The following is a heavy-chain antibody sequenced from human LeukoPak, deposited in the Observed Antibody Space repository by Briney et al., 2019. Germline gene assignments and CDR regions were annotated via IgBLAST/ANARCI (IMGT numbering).Heavy chain of an antibody. CDR3: ARRRGYSYGYEAFDI. J-gene: IGHJ3*02. V-gene: IGHV1-8*03. CDR1: VYTFTSYD. CDR2: RNLNSGNT. Sequence: GASVKVSRKASVYTFTSYDINWVRQATAQGLEGMGWRNLNSGNTGYAQKFQDRVTITRNTSISTAYMELSSLRSEDTAVYYCARRRGYSYGYEAFDIWGQGTMVTVSS. D-gene: IGHD5-18*01.